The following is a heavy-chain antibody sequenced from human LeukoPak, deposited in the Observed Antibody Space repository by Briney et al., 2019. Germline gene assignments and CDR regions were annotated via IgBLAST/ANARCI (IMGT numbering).Heavy chain of an antibody. CDR1: GASSRHN. Sequence: SETLSLTCTISGASSRHNWSWIRQPPGKGLECIGDIYYSGSTKYNPSLKSRVTISVDASKNQFSLKLTSVTAADTAVYYCASLAGGYSEAVGHWGQGTLVSVSS. CDR2: IYYSGST. CDR3: ASLAGGYSEAVGH. V-gene: IGHV4-59*11. J-gene: IGHJ4*02. D-gene: IGHD4-23*01.